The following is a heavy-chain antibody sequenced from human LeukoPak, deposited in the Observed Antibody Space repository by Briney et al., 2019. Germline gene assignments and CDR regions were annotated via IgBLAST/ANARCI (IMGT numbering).Heavy chain of an antibody. V-gene: IGHV3-21*01. J-gene: IGHJ4*02. Sequence: GGSLRLSCAASGFTFSSYSMNWVRQAPGKGLEWVSSISSSSSYIYYADSVKGRFTISRDNGKNSLYLQMNSLRAEDTAVYYCARDPGEMATTRGYWGQGTLVTVSS. CDR1: GFTFSSYS. CDR3: ARDPGEMATTRGY. CDR2: ISSSSSYI. D-gene: IGHD5-24*01.